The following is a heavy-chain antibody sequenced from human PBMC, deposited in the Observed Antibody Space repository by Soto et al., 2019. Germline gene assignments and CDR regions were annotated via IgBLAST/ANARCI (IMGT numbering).Heavy chain of an antibody. CDR2: ISGSGGST. CDR3: AKVMVGATTLHYYYGMDV. Sequence: GGSLRLSCAASGFTFSSYAMSWVRQAPGKGLEWVSAISGSGGSTYYADSVKGRFTISRDNSKNTLYLQMNSLRAEDTAVYYCAKVMVGATTLHYYYGMDVWGQGTTVTVSS. V-gene: IGHV3-23*01. CDR1: GFTFSSYA. J-gene: IGHJ6*02. D-gene: IGHD1-26*01.